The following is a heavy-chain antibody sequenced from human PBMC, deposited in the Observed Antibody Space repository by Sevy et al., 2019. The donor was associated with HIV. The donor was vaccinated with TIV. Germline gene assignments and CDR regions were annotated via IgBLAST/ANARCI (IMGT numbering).Heavy chain of an antibody. J-gene: IGHJ6*02. D-gene: IGHD7-27*01. CDR3: ARDTNGGTGPVYYYYYGMDV. V-gene: IGHV1-3*01. CDR1: GYTFTSYA. Sequence: ASVKVSCKASGYTFTSYAMHWVRQAPGQRLEWMGWINAGNGNTKYSQKFQGRVTITRDTSASTAYMELSSLRSEDTTVYYCARDTNGGTGPVYYYYYGMDVWGQGTTVTVSS. CDR2: INAGNGNT.